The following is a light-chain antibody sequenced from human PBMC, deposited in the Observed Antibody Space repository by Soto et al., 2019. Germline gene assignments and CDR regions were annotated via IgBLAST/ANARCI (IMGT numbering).Light chain of an antibody. CDR2: GAS. Sequence: EVVMTQSPATVSVSPGEGVTLSCRASQTISNDLAWYQQKPGQAPRLLIYGASTRPTGFPARFSGGGSGTEFTLTISSLQSEDFAFYYCQQNNKWPPVTFGGGTKVQIK. J-gene: IGKJ4*01. V-gene: IGKV3-15*01. CDR3: QQNNKWPPVT. CDR1: QTISND.